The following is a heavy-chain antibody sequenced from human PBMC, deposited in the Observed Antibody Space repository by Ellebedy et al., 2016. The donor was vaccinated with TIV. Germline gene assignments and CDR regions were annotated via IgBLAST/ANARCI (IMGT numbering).Heavy chain of an antibody. D-gene: IGHD2-15*01. J-gene: IGHJ4*02. CDR3: ARGLAQGY. Sequence: GESLKISXAASGFTFSSYWMSWVRQAPGKGLEWVANIKQDGSEKYYVDSVKGRFTISRDNAKNSLYLQMNSLRAEDTAVYYCARGLAQGYWGQGTLVTVSS. V-gene: IGHV3-7*01. CDR2: IKQDGSEK. CDR1: GFTFSSYW.